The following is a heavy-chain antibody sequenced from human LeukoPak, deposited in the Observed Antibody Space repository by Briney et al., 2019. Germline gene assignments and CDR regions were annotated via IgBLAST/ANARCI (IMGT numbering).Heavy chain of an antibody. D-gene: IGHD6-19*01. J-gene: IGHJ3*02. CDR3: AAYSSGYHDAFDI. CDR2: IYYSGST. CDR1: GGSISSYY. V-gene: IGHV4-59*08. Sequence: SETLSLTCTVSGGSISSYYWSWIRQPPGKGPEWIGYIYYSGSTNYNPSLKSRVTISVDTSKNQFSLKLSSVTAADTAVYYCAAYSSGYHDAFDIWGQGTMVTVSS.